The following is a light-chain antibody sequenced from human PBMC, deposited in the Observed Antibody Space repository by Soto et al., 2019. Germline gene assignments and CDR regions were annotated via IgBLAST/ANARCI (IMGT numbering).Light chain of an antibody. CDR3: ERYNSAPLS. V-gene: IGKV1-27*01. CDR1: QGISHY. J-gene: IGKJ3*01. CDR2: ATL. Sequence: DIQMTQSPSSLSASVGDRVTISCRASQGISHYLAWYQQKPGKVPKLLIYATLTLQSGVTSRFSGSGSGPNFTLTFSSLQPEDVATYYCERYNSAPLSFDPGTKVDLK.